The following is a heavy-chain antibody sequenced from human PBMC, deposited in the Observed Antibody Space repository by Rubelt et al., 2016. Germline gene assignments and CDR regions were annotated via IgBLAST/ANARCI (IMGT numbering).Heavy chain of an antibody. V-gene: IGHV3-23*04. CDR1: GFTFSSYA. D-gene: IGHD6-13*01. Sequence: EVHLVESGGGLVQPGGSLRLSCAASGFTFSSYAMGWVRQAPGKGLEWVSSISGSGDSTSYADSVKGRFTVSRDNSKNTLYLQMSSLRVEDTAVYYCAKGGSRSSWNVGHYWGQGTLVTVSS. CDR2: ISGSGDST. CDR3: AKGGSRSSWNVGHY. J-gene: IGHJ4*02.